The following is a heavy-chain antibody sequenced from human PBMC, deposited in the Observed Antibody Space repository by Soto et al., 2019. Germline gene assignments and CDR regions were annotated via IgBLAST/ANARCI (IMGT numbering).Heavy chain of an antibody. CDR2: ISGGGDST. D-gene: IGHD1-26*01. CDR1: GVTLRNYA. J-gene: IGHJ4*02. Sequence: PGGSLRLSCAASGVTLRNYAMSWVRQAPGKGLEWVSSISGGGDSTYYADSVKGRFTISRDNSKNTLYLQMNTLRAEDTAVYYCAKAETYSGSPIDYWGQGTLVTVSS. V-gene: IGHV3-23*01. CDR3: AKAETYSGSPIDY.